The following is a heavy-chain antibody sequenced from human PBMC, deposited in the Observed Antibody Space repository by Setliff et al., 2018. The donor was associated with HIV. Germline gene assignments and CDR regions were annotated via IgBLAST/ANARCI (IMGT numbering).Heavy chain of an antibody. J-gene: IGHJ5*02. CDR1: GFTFSDYY. CDR2: ISGRSSDP. V-gene: IGHV3-11*06. Sequence: GGSLRLSCAASGFTFSDYYMGWIRQAPGKGLEWVSYISGRSSDPNYADSVKGRFTISRDNAKNSVYLQMNSLRAEDTAVYYCARVASGYDYGWLDPWGQGTLVTVSS. D-gene: IGHD5-12*01. CDR3: ARVASGYDYGWLDP.